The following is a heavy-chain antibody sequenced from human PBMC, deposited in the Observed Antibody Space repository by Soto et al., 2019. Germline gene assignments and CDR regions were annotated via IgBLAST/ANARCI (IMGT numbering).Heavy chain of an antibody. J-gene: IGHJ6*02. CDR3: ARGLSSSSSGMDV. CDR2: ISSSGSTI. V-gene: IGHV3-48*03. D-gene: IGHD6-6*01. Sequence: PGGSLRLSCAASRFTFSSYEMNWVRQAPGKGLEWVSYISSSGSTIYYADSVKGRFTISRDNAKNSLNLQMNSLRAEDTAVYYCARGLSSSSSGMDVWGQGTTVTVSS. CDR1: RFTFSSYE.